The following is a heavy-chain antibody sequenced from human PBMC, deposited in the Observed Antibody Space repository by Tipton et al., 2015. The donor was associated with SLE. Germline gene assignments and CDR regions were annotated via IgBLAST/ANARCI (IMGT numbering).Heavy chain of an antibody. CDR2: IDPSDSYA. CDR3: ARRGCIGGNCYNSWFDP. V-gene: IGHV5-10-1*01. D-gene: IGHD2-15*01. CDR1: GYSFTNYW. Sequence: VQLVQSGAEVKKPGESLRISCKASGYSFTNYWISWVRQMPGKGLEWMGRIDPSDSYASYSPSFQGHVTFSVDKSITTAYLQWSSLEASDTAMYYCARRGCIGGNCYNSWFDPWGQGTLVTVSS. J-gene: IGHJ5*02.